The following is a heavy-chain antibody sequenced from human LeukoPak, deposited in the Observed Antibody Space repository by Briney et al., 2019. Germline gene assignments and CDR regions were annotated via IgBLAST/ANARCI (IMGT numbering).Heavy chain of an antibody. Sequence: SETLSLTCTVPGGSISSYYWSWIRQPPGKGLEWIGYIYYSGSTNYNPSLKSRVTISVDTSKNQFSLKLSAVTAADTAVYYCARDIAAAAGWFDPWGQGTLVTVSS. J-gene: IGHJ5*02. CDR3: ARDIAAAAGWFDP. CDR2: IYYSGST. D-gene: IGHD6-13*01. CDR1: GGSISSYY. V-gene: IGHV4-59*01.